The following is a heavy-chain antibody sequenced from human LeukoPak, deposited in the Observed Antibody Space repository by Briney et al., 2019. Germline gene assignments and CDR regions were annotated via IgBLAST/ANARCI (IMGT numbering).Heavy chain of an antibody. D-gene: IGHD1-26*01. CDR3: AKGADSHFDY. CDR1: GFTFSNYD. CDR2: IGTAGDT. Sequence: GGSLRLSCAASGFTFSNYDMHWVRQATGKGLEWVSAIGTAGDTYYQGSVRGRFTMSRENAKNSLYLQMNSLTAGDTAVYYCAKGADSHFDYWGQGILVTVSS. J-gene: IGHJ4*02. V-gene: IGHV3-13*04.